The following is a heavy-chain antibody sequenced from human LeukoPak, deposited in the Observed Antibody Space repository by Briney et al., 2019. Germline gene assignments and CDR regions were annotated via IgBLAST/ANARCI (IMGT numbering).Heavy chain of an antibody. V-gene: IGHV3-21*01. J-gene: IGHJ1*01. CDR2: ISSSSSYI. CDR1: GFTFSSYS. CDR3: AGPYSSGWYGFFQH. D-gene: IGHD6-19*01. Sequence: GGSLRLSCAASGFTFSSYSMNWVRQAPGKGLEWVSSISSSSSYIYYADSVKGRFTISRDNAKNSLYLQMNSLRAEDTAVYYCAGPYSSGWYGFFQHWGQGTLVTVSS.